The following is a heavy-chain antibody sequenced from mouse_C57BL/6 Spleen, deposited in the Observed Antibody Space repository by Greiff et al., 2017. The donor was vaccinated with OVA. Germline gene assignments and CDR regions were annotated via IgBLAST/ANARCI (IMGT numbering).Heavy chain of an antibody. D-gene: IGHD4-1*01. Sequence: QVQLQQSGAELVRPGTSVKVSCKASGYAFTNYLIEWVKQRPGQGLEWIGVINPGSGGTNYNEKFKGKATLTADKSSSTAYMELRSLTSEDSAVYYCTSWDVGYWGQGTTLTVSS. J-gene: IGHJ2*01. V-gene: IGHV1-54*01. CDR1: GYAFTNYL. CDR3: TSWDVGY. CDR2: INPGSGGT.